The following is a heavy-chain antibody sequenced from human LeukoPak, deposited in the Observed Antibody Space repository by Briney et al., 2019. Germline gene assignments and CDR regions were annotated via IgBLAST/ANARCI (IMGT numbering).Heavy chain of an antibody. J-gene: IGHJ4*02. D-gene: IGHD6-19*01. CDR1: GFTFSSYA. CDR2: ISGSGGST. V-gene: IGHV3-23*01. CDR3: AKDSGWFEYYFDY. Sequence: PGGSLRLSCAASGFTFSSYAMSWVRQAPGKGLELVSAISGSGGSTYYADSVKGRFTISRDNSKNTLYLQMNSLRAEDTAVYYCAKDSGWFEYYFDYWGQGTLVTVSS.